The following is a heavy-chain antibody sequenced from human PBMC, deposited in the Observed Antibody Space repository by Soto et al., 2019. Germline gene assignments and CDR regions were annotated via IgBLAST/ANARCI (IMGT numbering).Heavy chain of an antibody. CDR1: GFTFDDYA. Sequence: EVQLVESGGTLVQPGRSLRLSCAASGFTFDDYAMHWVRQVPGKGLEGVSGISWNSGSIVYADSVKGRFTISRDNAKNSLYLQMNSLRPEDTALYYCAKDGNMGGYYYYMDVWGKGTSVTVSS. CDR2: ISWNSGSI. CDR3: AKDGNMGGYYYYMDV. D-gene: IGHD3-16*01. J-gene: IGHJ6*03. V-gene: IGHV3-9*01.